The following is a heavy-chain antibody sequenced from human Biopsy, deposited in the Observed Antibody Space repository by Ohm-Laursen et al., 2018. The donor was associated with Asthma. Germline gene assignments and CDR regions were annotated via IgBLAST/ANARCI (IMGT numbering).Heavy chain of an antibody. CDR1: GGTFSNFA. CDR3: ARCQVGYSSGWSLLLKKIYYSGMDV. D-gene: IGHD6-19*01. CDR2: IMTVFGTT. V-gene: IGHV1-69*01. Sequence: SSVKVSCKAPGGTFSNFAISWVRQAPGQGLEWLGGIMTVFGTTNYAQRFQGRVTITADESTSTAYMEVTSLRSEEAAIYYWARCQVGYSSGWSLLLKKIYYSGMDVWGQGTAVTVSS. J-gene: IGHJ6*02.